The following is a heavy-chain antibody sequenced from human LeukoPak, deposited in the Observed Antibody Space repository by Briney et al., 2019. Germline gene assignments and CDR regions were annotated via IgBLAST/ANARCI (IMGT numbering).Heavy chain of an antibody. CDR3: ARDRSPPGYCSGGSCFDRGFDY. V-gene: IGHV1-2*02. CDR2: INPNSGGT. J-gene: IGHJ4*02. Sequence: GASVKVPCKASGYTFTGYYMHWVRQAPGQGLEWMGWINPNSGGTNYAQKFQGRVTMTRDTSISTAYMELSRLRSDDTAVYYCARDRSPPGYCSGGSCFDRGFDYWGQGTLVTVSS. D-gene: IGHD2-15*01. CDR1: GYTFTGYY.